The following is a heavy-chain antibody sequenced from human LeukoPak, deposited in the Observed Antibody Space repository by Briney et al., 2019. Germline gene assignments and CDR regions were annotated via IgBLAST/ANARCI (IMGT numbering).Heavy chain of an antibody. J-gene: IGHJ6*03. V-gene: IGHV3-7*01. CDR3: ARDHYSSSWSYYYYYYMDV. Sequence: GGSLRLSCEASGFKFDIYAMSWVRQAPGKGLEWVANIKQDGSEKYYVDSVKGRFTISRDNAKNSLYLQMNSLRAEDTAVYYCARDHYSSSWSYYYYYYMDVWGKGTTVTISS. CDR1: GFKFDIYA. D-gene: IGHD6-13*01. CDR2: IKQDGSEK.